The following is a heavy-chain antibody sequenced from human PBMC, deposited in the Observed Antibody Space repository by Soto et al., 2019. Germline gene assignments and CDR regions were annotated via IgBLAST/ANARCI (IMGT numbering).Heavy chain of an antibody. CDR2: IHYSGTT. Sequence: SETLSLNCTVSGGSMRNYFWTWIRQPPGKGLEWIGYIHYSGTTSFFPSYNPSLRSRVTISEDTSMNQFSLKLLSVTTADTAVYFCAAGEASSRNLAPYYLDFWGQGTLVTVSS. D-gene: IGHD6-13*01. CDR1: GGSMRNYF. V-gene: IGHV4-59*01. J-gene: IGHJ4*02. CDR3: AAGEASSRNLAPYYLDF.